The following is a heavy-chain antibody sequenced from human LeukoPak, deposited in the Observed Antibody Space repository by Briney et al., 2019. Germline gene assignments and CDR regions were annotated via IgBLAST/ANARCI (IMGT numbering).Heavy chain of an antibody. CDR1: GYTFTELS. D-gene: IGHD2-2*01. CDR3: ATDRSCSSTSCYFSDY. J-gene: IGHJ4*02. Sequence: ASVKVSCKVSGYTFTELSMHWVRQAPGKGLEWMGGFDPEDGETIYAQKFQGRVTMTEDTSTDTAYMELSSLRSEDTAVYYCATDRSCSSTSCYFSDYWGQGTLVTVSS. CDR2: FDPEDGET. V-gene: IGHV1-24*01.